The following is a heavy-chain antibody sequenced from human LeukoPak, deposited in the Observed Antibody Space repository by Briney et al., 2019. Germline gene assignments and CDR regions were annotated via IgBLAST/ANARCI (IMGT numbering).Heavy chain of an antibody. D-gene: IGHD6-13*01. CDR2: INPNSGGT. CDR1: GYTFTGYY. CDR3: ARDLWPGIAADYYYYYGMDV. Sequence: GASVKVSCKASGYTFTGYYMHWVRQAPGQGLEWMGWINPNSGGTNYAQKFQGRVTMTRDTSISTAYMELRSLRSDDTAVYYCARDLWPGIAADYYYYYGMDVWGKGTTVTVSS. V-gene: IGHV1-2*02. J-gene: IGHJ6*04.